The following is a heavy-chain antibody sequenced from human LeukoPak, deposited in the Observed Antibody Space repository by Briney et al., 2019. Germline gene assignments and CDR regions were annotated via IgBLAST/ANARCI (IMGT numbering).Heavy chain of an antibody. D-gene: IGHD2-21*02. CDR3: ARDGGDCYSWYRRDAFDI. Sequence: GGSLRLSCAASGFTFSSYEMNWVRQAPGKGLEWVSYISSSGSTIYYADSVKGRFTISRDNAKNSLYLQMNSLRAEDTAVYYCARDGGDCYSWYRRDAFDIWGQGTMVTASS. CDR2: ISSSGSTI. V-gene: IGHV3-48*03. J-gene: IGHJ3*02. CDR1: GFTFSSYE.